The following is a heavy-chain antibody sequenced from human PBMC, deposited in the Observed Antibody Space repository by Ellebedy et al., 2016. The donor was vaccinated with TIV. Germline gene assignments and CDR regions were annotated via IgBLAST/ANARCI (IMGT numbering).Heavy chain of an antibody. CDR2: VYYSVSP. CDR3: ARSYGSGRRTFYFDY. Sequence: SETLSLTXTVSGGSISSGGYSWSWIRQHPGKGLEWIGYVYYSVSPSYNPSLRSRITISLDTSKNQFSLKLSSVTAADTAVYYCARSYGSGRRTFYFDYWGQGTLVTVSS. CDR1: GGSISSGGYS. V-gene: IGHV4-31*03. D-gene: IGHD3-10*01. J-gene: IGHJ4*02.